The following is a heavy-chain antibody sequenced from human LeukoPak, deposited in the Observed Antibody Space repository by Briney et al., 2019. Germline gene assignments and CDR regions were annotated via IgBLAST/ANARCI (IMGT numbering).Heavy chain of an antibody. CDR2: IYHSGST. CDR1: GYSISSGYY. CDR3: ARRMGDIVVVPAAPNYFDY. Sequence: PSETLSLTCAVSGYSISSGYYWGWIRQPPGKGLEWIGSIYHSGSTYYNPSLKSRVTISVDTSKNQFSLKLGSVTAADTAVYYCARRMGDIVVVPAAPNYFDYWGQGTLVTVSS. V-gene: IGHV4-38-2*01. D-gene: IGHD2-2*01. J-gene: IGHJ4*02.